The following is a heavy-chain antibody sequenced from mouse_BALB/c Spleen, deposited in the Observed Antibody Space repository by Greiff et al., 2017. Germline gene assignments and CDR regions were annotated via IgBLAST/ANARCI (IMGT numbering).Heavy chain of an antibody. Sequence: EVNVVESGGGLVQPGGSRKLSCAASGFTFSSFGMHWVRQAPEKGLEWVAYISSGSSTIYYADTVKGRFTISRDNPKNTLFLQMTSLRSEDTAMYYCARHRYPYAMDYWGQGTSVTVSS. V-gene: IGHV5-17*02. D-gene: IGHD2-14*01. CDR3: ARHRYPYAMDY. J-gene: IGHJ4*01. CDR2: ISSGSSTI. CDR1: GFTFSSFG.